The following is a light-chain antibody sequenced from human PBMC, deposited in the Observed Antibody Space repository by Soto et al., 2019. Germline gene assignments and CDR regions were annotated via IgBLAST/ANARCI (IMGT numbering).Light chain of an antibody. CDR2: DVA. Sequence: SALAQPASVSDSPGQSITISCTGTSSDVGGSNFVSWYQQHPGKPPKLIIYDVANRPSGVSNRFSGSKSGSTASLIISRLQTEDGADYYCVSYTSSTTYVFGTGTKVTVL. CDR3: VSYTSSTTYV. V-gene: IGLV2-14*03. CDR1: SSDVGGSNF. J-gene: IGLJ1*01.